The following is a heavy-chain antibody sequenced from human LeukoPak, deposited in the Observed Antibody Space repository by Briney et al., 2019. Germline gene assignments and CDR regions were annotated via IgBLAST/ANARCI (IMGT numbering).Heavy chain of an antibody. D-gene: IGHD4-23*01. CDR2: ISDSGGST. CDR3: ANEDFGGNLGY. J-gene: IGHJ4*02. CDR1: GFTFSNYA. V-gene: IGHV3-23*01. Sequence: GGSLRLSCAASGFTFSNYAMNWVRQAPGKGLEWVSAISDSGGSTYYADSVKGRFTISRDNSKNTLYLQMNSLRAEDTAVYYCANEDFGGNLGYWGQGTLVTVSS.